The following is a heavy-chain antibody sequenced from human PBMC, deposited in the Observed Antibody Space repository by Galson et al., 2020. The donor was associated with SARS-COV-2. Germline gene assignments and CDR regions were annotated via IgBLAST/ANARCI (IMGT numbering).Heavy chain of an antibody. Sequence: GGSLRLSCAASGFTFSSYWMSWVRQAPGKGLEWVANIKQDGREKYYVDSVKGRFTISRDNAKNSLYLQMNSLRAEDTAVYYCARDPGAVLLWFGELEAGWFDPWGQGTLVTVSS. J-gene: IGHJ5*02. CDR2: IKQDGREK. V-gene: IGHV3-7*01. CDR1: GFTFSSYW. CDR3: ARDPGAVLLWFGELEAGWFDP. D-gene: IGHD3-10*01.